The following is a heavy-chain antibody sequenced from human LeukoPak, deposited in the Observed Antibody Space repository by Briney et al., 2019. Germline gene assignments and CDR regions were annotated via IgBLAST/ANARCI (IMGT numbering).Heavy chain of an antibody. CDR1: GFTFSSYA. V-gene: IGHV3-23*01. D-gene: IGHD7-27*01. J-gene: IGHJ6*03. CDR3: ATGAGPLKYYYYMDV. CDR2: ISGSGGST. Sequence: GGSLRLSCAASGFTFSSYAMSWVRQAPGKGLEWVSAISGSGGSTYYADSVKGRFTISRDNSKNTLFLQMNSLRADDTAVYYCATGAGPLKYYYYMDVWGAGAAVTISS.